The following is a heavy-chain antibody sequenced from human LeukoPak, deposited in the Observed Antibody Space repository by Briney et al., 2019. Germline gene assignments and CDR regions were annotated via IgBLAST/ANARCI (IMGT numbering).Heavy chain of an antibody. D-gene: IGHD2-8*01. V-gene: IGHV3-7*01. CDR1: GFTFSNYW. J-gene: IGHJ4*02. CDR3: ARKGGTRGPLNY. Sequence: PGGSLRLSCAASGFTFSNYWMSWVRQAPGKGLEWVANIKQDGSETYYEDSAKGRFTISRDNAKNSLFLQMNSLTAEDTAVYYCARKGGTRGPLNYWGQGTLVTVSS. CDR2: IKQDGSET.